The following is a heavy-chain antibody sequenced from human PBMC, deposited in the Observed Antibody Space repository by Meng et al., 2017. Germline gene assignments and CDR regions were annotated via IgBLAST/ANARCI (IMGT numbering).Heavy chain of an antibody. CDR2: MNPNSGNT. D-gene: IGHD3-3*01. Sequence: ASVKVSCKAAGYTFTSYDINWVRQATGQGLEWMGWMNPNSGNTGYAQKFQGRVTITRNTSISTAYMELRSLRSEDTAVYYCARGPNYDFWSVYYFSPRTNYYYYGMDVWGQGTMVTVSS. CDR1: GYTFTSYD. V-gene: IGHV1-8*03. J-gene: IGHJ6*02. CDR3: ARGPNYDFWSVYYFSPRTNYYYYGMDV.